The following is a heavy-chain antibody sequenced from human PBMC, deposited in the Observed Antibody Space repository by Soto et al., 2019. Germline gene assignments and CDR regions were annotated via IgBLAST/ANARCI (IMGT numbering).Heavy chain of an antibody. J-gene: IGHJ4*02. V-gene: IGHV1-69*13. Sequence: VKVSCKASGGTFSSYAISWVRQAPGQGLEWMGGIIPIFGTANYAQKFQGRVTITADESTSTAYMGLSSLRSEDTAVYYCARVQAYGGSEYYFDYWGQGTLVTVSS. D-gene: IGHD5-12*01. CDR1: GGTFSSYA. CDR3: ARVQAYGGSEYYFDY. CDR2: IIPIFGTA.